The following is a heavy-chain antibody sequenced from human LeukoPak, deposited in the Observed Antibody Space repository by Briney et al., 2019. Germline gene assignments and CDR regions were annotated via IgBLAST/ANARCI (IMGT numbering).Heavy chain of an antibody. J-gene: IGHJ4*02. V-gene: IGHV3-30*07. CDR2: MSYDGANI. CDR1: GFTFSNFA. D-gene: IGHD3-22*01. Sequence: PGGSLRLSCAVSGFTFSNFAMHWVRQTPGRGLEWLTVMSYDGANIYYANSVKGRSTISRDNARNSLNLQMNSLRAEDTAIYYCAREGGYPYHFDYWGQGTLVTVSS. CDR3: AREGGYPYHFDY.